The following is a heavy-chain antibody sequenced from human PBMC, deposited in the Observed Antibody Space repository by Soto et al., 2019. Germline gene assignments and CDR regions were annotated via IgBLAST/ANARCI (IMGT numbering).Heavy chain of an antibody. CDR3: ARHETDSGGSDIVVVPAAIGGQFAYGSGSDHRKLGAFDI. J-gene: IGHJ3*02. Sequence: SETLSLTCTVSGGSISSSSYYWGWIRQPPGKGLEWIGSIYYSGSTYYNPSLKSRVTISVDTSKNQFSLKLSSVTAADRAVYYCARHETDSGGSDIVVVPAAIGGQFAYGSGSDHRKLGAFDIWGQGTMVTVSS. D-gene: IGHD2-2*01. CDR2: IYYSGST. V-gene: IGHV4-39*01. CDR1: GGSISSSSYY.